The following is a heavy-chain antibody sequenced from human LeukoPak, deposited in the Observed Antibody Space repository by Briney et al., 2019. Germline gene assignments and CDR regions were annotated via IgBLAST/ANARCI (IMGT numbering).Heavy chain of an antibody. D-gene: IGHD1-14*01. CDR1: GFTFSGYG. CDR3: VCHRGFDY. J-gene: IGHJ4*02. CDR2: ISYDGSNK. Sequence: PGRSLRLSCAASGFTFSGYGMHWVRQAPGKGLEWVAVISYDGSNKYYAGSVKGRFTISRDNSKNTLYLQMNSLRAEDTAVYYCVCHRGFDYWGQGTLVTVSS. V-gene: IGHV3-30*03.